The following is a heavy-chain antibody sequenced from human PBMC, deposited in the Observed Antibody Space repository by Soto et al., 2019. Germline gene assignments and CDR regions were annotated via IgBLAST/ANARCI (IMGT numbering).Heavy chain of an antibody. J-gene: IGHJ6*02. V-gene: IGHV3-13*01. Sequence: PGGSLRLSCAASGFTFSSYDMHWVRQATGKGLEWVSAIGTAGDTYYPGSVKGRFTISRENAKNSLYLQMNSLRAGDTAVYYCARASNYGGNSGRYYYGMDVWGQGTTVTVSS. CDR1: GFTFSSYD. CDR2: IGTAGDT. D-gene: IGHD4-17*01. CDR3: ARASNYGGNSGRYYYGMDV.